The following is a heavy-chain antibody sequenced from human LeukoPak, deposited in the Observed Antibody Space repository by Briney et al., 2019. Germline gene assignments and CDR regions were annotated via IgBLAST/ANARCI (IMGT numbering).Heavy chain of an antibody. V-gene: IGHV4-30-2*01. CDR3: ARDSNTNYYFDY. J-gene: IGHJ4*02. Sequence: PSETLSLTCTVSGGSISSGGYYWSWIRQPPGKGLEWIGYIYHSGSTYYNPSLKSRVTISVDRSKNQFSLKLSSVTAADTAVYYCARDSNTNYYFDYWGQGTLVTVSS. CDR2: IYHSGST. CDR1: GGSISSGGYY. D-gene: IGHD2-2*01.